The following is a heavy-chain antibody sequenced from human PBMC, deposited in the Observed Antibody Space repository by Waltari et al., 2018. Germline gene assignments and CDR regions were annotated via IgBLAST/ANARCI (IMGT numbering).Heavy chain of an antibody. V-gene: IGHV4-38-2*01. D-gene: IGHD2-8*01. CDR1: GYSISSGYY. Sequence: QVQLQESGPGLVKPSETLSLTCAVSGYSISSGYYWGWIRQPPGKGLEWIGSIYHSGSTYYNPYLKSRGTISVDTSKNQFSLKLSSVTAADTAVYYCARMLRSGGDYFDYWGQGTLVTVSS. CDR3: ARMLRSGGDYFDY. J-gene: IGHJ4*02. CDR2: IYHSGST.